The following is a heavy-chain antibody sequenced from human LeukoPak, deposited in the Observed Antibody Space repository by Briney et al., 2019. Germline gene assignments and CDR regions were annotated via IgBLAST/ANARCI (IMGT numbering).Heavy chain of an antibody. D-gene: IGHD2-21*02. CDR1: GYTLTELS. CDR2: FDPEDGET. CDR3: ATQAYCGGDCYAPYYFDY. Sequence: ASVKVSCKVSGYTLTELSMHWVRQAPGKELEWMGGFDPEDGETIYAQKFQGRVTMTEDTSTDTAYMELSSLRSEDTAVYYCATQAYCGGDCYAPYYFDYWGQGTLVTVSS. J-gene: IGHJ4*02. V-gene: IGHV1-24*01.